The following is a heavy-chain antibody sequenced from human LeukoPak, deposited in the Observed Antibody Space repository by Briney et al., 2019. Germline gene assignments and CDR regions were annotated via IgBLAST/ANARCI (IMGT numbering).Heavy chain of an antibody. D-gene: IGHD3-22*01. J-gene: IGHJ4*02. CDR2: IYTSGST. V-gene: IGHV4-61*02. Sequence: SETLSLTCTVSGGSISSGSYYWSWIRQPAGKGLEWIGRIYTSGSTNYNPSLKCRVTISVDTSKNQFSLKLSSVTAADTAVYYCARGKRYYYDSSGYYLAPHFDYWGQGTLVTVSS. CDR1: GGSISSGSYY. CDR3: ARGKRYYYDSSGYYLAPHFDY.